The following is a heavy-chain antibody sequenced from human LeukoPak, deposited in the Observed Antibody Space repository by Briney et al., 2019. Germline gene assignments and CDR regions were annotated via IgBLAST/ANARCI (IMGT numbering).Heavy chain of an antibody. CDR2: IYIGGTT. J-gene: IGHJ4*02. Sequence: PGGSLRLSCAASGFTFSNAWMSWVRQAPGKGLEWVSIIYIGGTTYYADSVKGRFTISRDNSKNTLYLQMNNLRAEDTAVYYCARGRDWTRFDYWGQGTLVTVSS. V-gene: IGHV3-53*01. CDR1: GFTFSNAW. D-gene: IGHD3/OR15-3a*01. CDR3: ARGRDWTRFDY.